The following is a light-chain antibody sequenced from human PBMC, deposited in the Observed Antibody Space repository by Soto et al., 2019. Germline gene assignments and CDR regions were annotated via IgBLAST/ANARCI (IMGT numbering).Light chain of an antibody. CDR1: QSVNID. Sequence: EIVLTQSPATLSVSPGESATLSCRASQSVNIDLVWYQQKPGQAPKVLMFSASARETGIPARFSGGGSETEFTLTISSLQPEDSAVYYWQQYNTWPFTFGPGTKVDIK. J-gene: IGKJ3*01. CDR3: QQYNTWPFT. CDR2: SAS. V-gene: IGKV3D-15*01.